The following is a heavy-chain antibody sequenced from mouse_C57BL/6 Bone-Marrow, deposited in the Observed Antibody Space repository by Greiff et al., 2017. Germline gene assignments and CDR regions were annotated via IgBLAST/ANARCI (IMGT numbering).Heavy chain of an antibody. Sequence: EVQLQQSGAELVRPGASVKLSCTASGFNIKDYYMHWVKQRPEQGLEWIGRIDPEDGDTEYAPKFQGKATMTADTSSNTAYLQLSSLTSEDTAVXYCTTGGYRDYFDYWGQGTTLTVSA. V-gene: IGHV14-1*01. CDR3: TTGGYRDYFDY. CDR1: GFNIKDYY. D-gene: IGHD2-14*01. J-gene: IGHJ2*01. CDR2: IDPEDGDT.